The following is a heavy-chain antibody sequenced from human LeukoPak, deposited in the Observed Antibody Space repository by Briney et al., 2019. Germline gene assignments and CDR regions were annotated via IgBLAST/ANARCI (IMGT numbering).Heavy chain of an antibody. CDR2: INPSGGST. V-gene: IGHV1-46*01. CDR3: ARNPGCSSTSCQFYYYYGMDV. D-gene: IGHD2-2*01. J-gene: IGHJ6*02. CDR1: GYIFTSYY. Sequence: ASVKVSCKASGYIFTSYYMHWVRQAPGQGLEWMGIINPSGGSTSYAQKFQGRVTMTRDTSTSTVYMELSSLRPEDTAVYYCARNPGCSSTSCQFYYYYGMDVWGQGTTVTVSS.